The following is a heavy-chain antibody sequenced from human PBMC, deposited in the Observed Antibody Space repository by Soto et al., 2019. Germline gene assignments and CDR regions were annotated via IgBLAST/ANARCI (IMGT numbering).Heavy chain of an antibody. V-gene: IGHV3-23*01. D-gene: IGHD3-22*01. Sequence: PGGSLRLSCAASGFTFSGYAMSWVRQAPGKGLEWVSAISGGGDTTSYADSVKGRFTISRDKTENILYLQMSSLRAEDTAVYHCERGHDYYDASGYYRPEGWFDPWGQGTLVTVSS. CDR3: ERGHDYYDASGYYRPEGWFDP. J-gene: IGHJ5*02. CDR2: ISGGGDTT. CDR1: GFTFSGYA.